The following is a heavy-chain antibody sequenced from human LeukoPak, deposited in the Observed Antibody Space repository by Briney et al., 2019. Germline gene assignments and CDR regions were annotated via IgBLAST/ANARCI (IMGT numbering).Heavy chain of an antibody. J-gene: IGHJ6*02. CDR3: ASPTKQDTVVDQYSGSTRHYYGMDV. V-gene: IGHV1-8*01. CDR1: GYTFSNYD. CDR2: INPNSGNT. Sequence: ASVTVSCKASGYTFSNYDINWVRQAPGQGLEWMGWINPNSGNTDSAQKFQGRVTMNRSTSISTAYMELTSLRSEDTAVYYCASPTKQDTVVDQYSGSTRHYYGMDVWGQGTTVIVSS. D-gene: IGHD5-12*01.